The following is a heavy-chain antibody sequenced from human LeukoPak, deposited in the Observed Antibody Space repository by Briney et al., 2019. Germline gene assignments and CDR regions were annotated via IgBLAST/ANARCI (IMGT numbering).Heavy chain of an antibody. CDR1: GFTFSSYA. J-gene: IGHJ4*02. Sequence: GGSLRLSCAASGFTFSSYAMHWVRQAPGKGLEWVAVISYDGSNKYYADSVKGRFTISRDNSKNTLYLQMNSLRAEDTAVYYCASKEDFVDYWGQGTLVTVSS. V-gene: IGHV3-30-3*01. CDR3: ASKEDFVDY. CDR2: ISYDGSNK. D-gene: IGHD3/OR15-3a*01.